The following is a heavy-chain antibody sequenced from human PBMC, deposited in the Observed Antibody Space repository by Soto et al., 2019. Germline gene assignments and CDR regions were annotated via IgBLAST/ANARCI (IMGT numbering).Heavy chain of an antibody. CDR3: AIQLWSLQYGMDV. CDR1: GDSVSGYSAA. D-gene: IGHD5-18*01. J-gene: IGHJ6*02. CDR2: TYYRSKWYN. Sequence: PSQTLSLTCAISGDSVSGYSAAWNWVRQSPSRGLEWLGRTYYRSKWYNDFAGSVRSRMTINPDTSKNQFSLQLNSVTPEDTAMYYCAIQLWSLQYGMDVWGQGTTVTVSS. V-gene: IGHV6-1*01.